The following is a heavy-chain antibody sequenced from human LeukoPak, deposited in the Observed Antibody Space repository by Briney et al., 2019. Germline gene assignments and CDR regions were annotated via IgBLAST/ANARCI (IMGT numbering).Heavy chain of an antibody. Sequence: PGGSLRLSCAASGFTFSSYSMSWVRQAPGKGLEWVSDNSGGGDNTHNADSVKGRFTISRDNSKNTLYLQMNSLRAEDTAVYYCANRAALWEYPGDYWGQGTLVTVSS. J-gene: IGHJ4*02. D-gene: IGHD1-26*01. CDR2: NSGGGDNT. V-gene: IGHV3-23*01. CDR3: ANRAALWEYPGDY. CDR1: GFTFSSYS.